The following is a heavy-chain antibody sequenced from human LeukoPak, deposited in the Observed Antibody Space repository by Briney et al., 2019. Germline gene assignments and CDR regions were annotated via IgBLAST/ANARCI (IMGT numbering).Heavy chain of an antibody. D-gene: IGHD3-3*01. Sequence: GASVKVSCKASGYTFTSYGISWVRQAPGQGLEWMGWISAYNGNTNYAQKFQGRVTMTRNTSISTAYMELSSLRSEDTAVYYCARGLLRITIFGVLNDAFDIWGQGTMVTVSS. J-gene: IGHJ3*02. CDR1: GYTFTSYG. CDR3: ARGLLRITIFGVLNDAFDI. V-gene: IGHV1-18*01. CDR2: ISAYNGNT.